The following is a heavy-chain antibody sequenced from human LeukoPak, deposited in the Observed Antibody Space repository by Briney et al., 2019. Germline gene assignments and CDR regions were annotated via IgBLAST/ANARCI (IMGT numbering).Heavy chain of an antibody. CDR3: ARGHYTYYDFG. J-gene: IGHJ4*02. CDR2: INHGGST. V-gene: IGHV4-34*01. D-gene: IGHD3-3*01. Sequence: PSETLSLTCAVYGGSFSGYYWSWIRQPPGKGLEWIGEINHGGSTNYNPSLKSRVTISVDTSKNQFSLKLSSVTAADTAVYYCARGHYTYYDFGWGQGTLVTVSS. CDR1: GGSFSGYY.